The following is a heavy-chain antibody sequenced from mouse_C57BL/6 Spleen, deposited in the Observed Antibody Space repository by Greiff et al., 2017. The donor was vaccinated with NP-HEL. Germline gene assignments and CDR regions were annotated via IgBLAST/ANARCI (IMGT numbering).Heavy chain of an antibody. V-gene: IGHV1-7*01. CDR1: GYTFTSYW. CDR3: ARAPSDFYAMDY. CDR2: INPSSGYT. Sequence: VQLQQSGAELAKPGASVKLSCKASGYTFTSYWMHWVKQRPGQGLEWIGYINPSSGYTKYNQKFKDKATVTADKSSSTAYMQLSSLTYEDSAVYYCARAPSDFYAMDYGGQGTSATVAS. J-gene: IGHJ4*01.